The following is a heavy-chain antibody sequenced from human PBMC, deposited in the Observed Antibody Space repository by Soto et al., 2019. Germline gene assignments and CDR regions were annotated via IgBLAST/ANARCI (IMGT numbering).Heavy chain of an antibody. CDR2: IVSSGGST. Sequence: EVQLVESGGGLVQPGGSLRLSCAASGFTFSSYAMHWVRQAPGKGLEYVSAIVSSGGSTYYANSVKGRFTISRDNSKNTLYLQMGSLRAEDMDVYYCARGAERFDYWGQGTLVTVSS. CDR3: ARGAERFDY. CDR1: GFTFSSYA. V-gene: IGHV3-64*01. J-gene: IGHJ4*02.